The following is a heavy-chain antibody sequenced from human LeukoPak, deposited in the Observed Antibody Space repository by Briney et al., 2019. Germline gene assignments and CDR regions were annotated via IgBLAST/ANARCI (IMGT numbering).Heavy chain of an antibody. CDR3: ARAPSEIGGYYPEYFRH. Sequence: GGSLRLSCAASGFTFSSYWMHWVRPAPGKGLGWVSRIKSDGSTRYADSVKGRFTISRDNTKNTVSLQMNSLRAEDTGVYYCARAPSEIGGYYPEYFRHWGQGTLVTVSP. D-gene: IGHD3-22*01. CDR1: GFTFSSYW. V-gene: IGHV3-74*01. J-gene: IGHJ1*01. CDR2: IKSDGST.